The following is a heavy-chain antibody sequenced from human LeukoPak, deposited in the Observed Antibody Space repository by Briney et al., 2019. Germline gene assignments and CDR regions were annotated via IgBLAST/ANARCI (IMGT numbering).Heavy chain of an antibody. CDR3: AKMQGYFDY. CDR1: GLTFSSYG. J-gene: IGHJ4*02. V-gene: IGHV3-23*01. Sequence: GGSLRLSCEASGLTFSSYGMSWVRQAPGKELQWVSAITGDGTTTYYTDSVKGRFTISRDNSKNMLYLQMSSLRAEDTAVYYCAKMQGYFDYWGQGTLVAVSS. CDR2: ITGDGTTT.